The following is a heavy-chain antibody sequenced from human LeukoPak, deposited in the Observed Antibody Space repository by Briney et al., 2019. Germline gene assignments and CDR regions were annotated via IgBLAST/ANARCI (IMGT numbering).Heavy chain of an antibody. Sequence: PSETLSLTCTVSGGSISSGDYYWSWIRQPPGKGLEWIGYIYYSGSTYYNPSLKSRVTMSVDTSKNQFSLKLSSVTAADTAVYYCASTQTYYYGSGTQGYFDYWGQGTLVTVSS. D-gene: IGHD3-10*01. V-gene: IGHV4-30-4*01. J-gene: IGHJ4*02. CDR2: IYYSGST. CDR1: GGSISSGDYY. CDR3: ASTQTYYYGSGTQGYFDY.